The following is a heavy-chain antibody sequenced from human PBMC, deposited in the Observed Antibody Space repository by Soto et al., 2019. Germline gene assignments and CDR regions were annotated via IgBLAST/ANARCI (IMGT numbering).Heavy chain of an antibody. J-gene: IGHJ5*02. CDR2: IYTSGST. CDR3: ASSYYYDSSGPNWFDP. CDR1: GGSISSYY. V-gene: IGHV4-4*07. D-gene: IGHD3-22*01. Sequence: LSLTCTVSGGSISSYYWSWIRQPAGKGLEWIGRIYTSGSTNYNPSLKSRVTMSVDTSKNQFSLKLSSVTAADTAVYYCASSYYYDSSGPNWFDPWGQGTLVPVSS.